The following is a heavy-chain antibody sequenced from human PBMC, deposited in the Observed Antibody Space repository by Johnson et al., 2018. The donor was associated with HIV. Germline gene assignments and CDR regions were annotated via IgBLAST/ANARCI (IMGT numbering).Heavy chain of an antibody. Sequence: VQLVESGGGLVQPGRSLRLSCAASGFTVSSNYMSWVRQAPGKGLEWVSVIYSGGNTFYADSVQGRFTISRDNSKNTLDLHMNSLRVEDTAVYYCARGYGDYSDFFDVWGQGTMVTVSS. CDR1: GFTVSSNY. CDR2: IYSGGNT. CDR3: ARGYGDYSDFFDV. V-gene: IGHV3-66*01. D-gene: IGHD4-17*01. J-gene: IGHJ3*01.